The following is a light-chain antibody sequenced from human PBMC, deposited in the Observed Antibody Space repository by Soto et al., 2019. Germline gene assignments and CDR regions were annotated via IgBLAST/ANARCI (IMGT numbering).Light chain of an antibody. Sequence: EIVLTQSPATLSLSPGERATLSCRASQSVSSYLAWYHQKPGQAPRLLIYDASNRATGIPARFSGSGSGTDFTLTISSLEPEDFAVYYWQQRSNWPLTFGPGTKVDIK. V-gene: IGKV3-11*01. CDR3: QQRSNWPLT. CDR2: DAS. CDR1: QSVSSY. J-gene: IGKJ3*01.